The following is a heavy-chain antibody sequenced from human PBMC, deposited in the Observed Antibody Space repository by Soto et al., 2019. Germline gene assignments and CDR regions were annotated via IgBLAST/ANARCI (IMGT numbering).Heavy chain of an antibody. V-gene: IGHV1-69*06. CDR3: ARGYSGSYYPVWNGFDY. D-gene: IGHD1-26*01. CDR1: GGTFSSYA. CDR2: IIPIFGTA. Sequence: QVQLVQSGAEVKKPGSSVKVSCKASGGTFSSYAISWVRQAPGQGLEWMGGIIPIFGTANYAQKFQGRVTITADKTTSTAYMELRSPGSEDTAVYYCARGYSGSYYPVWNGFDYWGQGTLVTVSS. J-gene: IGHJ4*02.